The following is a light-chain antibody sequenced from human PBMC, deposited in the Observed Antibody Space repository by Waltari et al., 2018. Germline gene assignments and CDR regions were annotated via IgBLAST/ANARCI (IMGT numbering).Light chain of an antibody. CDR2: KTS. CDR1: QTISDS. V-gene: IGKV1-5*03. J-gene: IGKJ3*01. CDR3: QQYSGYSSFT. Sequence: DIQMTQSPSTLSASVGDSVIITCRASQTISDSLAWYQQKPGKAPKLLIYKTSNLESGVPSRFSGSGSGTEFTLTINSLQPDDFASYYCQQYSGYSSFTFGPGTKVDIK.